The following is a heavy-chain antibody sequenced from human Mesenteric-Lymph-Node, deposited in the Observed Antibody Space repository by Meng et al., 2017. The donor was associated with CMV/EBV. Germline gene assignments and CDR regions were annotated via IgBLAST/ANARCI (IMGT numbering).Heavy chain of an antibody. V-gene: IGHV3-15*01. D-gene: IGHD3-10*01. CDR1: GFTFSSYG. CDR3: TGRHYYGSGSYSPYYYYYGMDV. J-gene: IGHJ6*02. CDR2: IKSKTDGGTT. Sequence: GGSLRLSCAASGFTFSSYGMHWVRQAPGKGLEWVGRIKSKTDGGTTDYAAPVKGRFTISRDDSKNTLYLQMNSLKTEDTAVYYCTGRHYYGSGSYSPYYYYYGMDVWGQGTTVTVSS.